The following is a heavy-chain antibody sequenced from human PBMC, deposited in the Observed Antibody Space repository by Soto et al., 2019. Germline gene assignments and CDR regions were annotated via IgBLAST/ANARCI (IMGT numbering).Heavy chain of an antibody. V-gene: IGHV1-69*13. J-gene: IGHJ4*02. D-gene: IGHD3-22*01. CDR3: ARNGVRHYYDSSGYYY. CDR2: IIPIFGTA. Sequence: GASVKVSCKASGGTFSSYAISWVRQAPGQGLEWMGGIIPIFGTANYAQKFQGRVTITADESTSTAYMELSSLRSEDTAVYYCARNGVRHYYDSSGYYYWGQGTLVTVSS. CDR1: GGTFSSYA.